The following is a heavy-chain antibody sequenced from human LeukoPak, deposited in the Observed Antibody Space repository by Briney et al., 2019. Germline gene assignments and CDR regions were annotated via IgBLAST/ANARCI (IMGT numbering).Heavy chain of an antibody. CDR2: ISYDGSNK. CDR3: AKDDTPMIVVVITTFSY. CDR1: GFTFSSYG. Sequence: GGSLRLSCAASGFTFSSYGMHWVRQAPGKGLEWVAVISYDGSNKYYADSVKGRFTISRDNSKNTPYLQMNSLRAEDTAVYYCAKDDTPMIVVVITTFSYWGQGTLVTVSS. V-gene: IGHV3-30*18. D-gene: IGHD3-22*01. J-gene: IGHJ4*02.